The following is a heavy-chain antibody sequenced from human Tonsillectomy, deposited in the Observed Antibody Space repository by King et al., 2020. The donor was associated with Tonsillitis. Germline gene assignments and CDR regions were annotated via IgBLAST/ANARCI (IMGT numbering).Heavy chain of an antibody. CDR2: ISFDGSNK. D-gene: IGHD2-2*01. Sequence: VQLVESGGGVVQPGRSLRLSCAASGFTFNFYGMHWVRQAPGKGLEWVAVISFDGSNKYYADSVKGRFTISRDNSKNTLYLQMNSLRVEDTAVYYCAKDRYCSSNSCSQPYYYYYGLDVWGRGTTGTVSS. J-gene: IGHJ6*02. CDR1: GFTFNFYG. CDR3: AKDRYCSSNSCSQPYYYYYGLDV. V-gene: IGHV3-30*18.